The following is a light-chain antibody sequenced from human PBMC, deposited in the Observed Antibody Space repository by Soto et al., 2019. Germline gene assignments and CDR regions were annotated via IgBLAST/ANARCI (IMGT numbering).Light chain of an antibody. CDR2: GAS. CDR3: QQYGSSPLYT. Sequence: EIVLTQSPGTLSLSPGERATLSCRASQSVSSSYLAWYQQKPGQAPRLLIYGASSRATGIPGRFSGSVSGTDFTLTISRLEPEDFAVYYCQQYGSSPLYTFGQGTKLEIK. CDR1: QSVSSSY. V-gene: IGKV3-20*01. J-gene: IGKJ2*01.